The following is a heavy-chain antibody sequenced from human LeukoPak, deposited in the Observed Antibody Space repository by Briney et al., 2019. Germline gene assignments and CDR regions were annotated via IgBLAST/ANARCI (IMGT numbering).Heavy chain of an antibody. V-gene: IGHV1-69*13. Sequence: ASVMVSCKASGGTFSSYAISWVRQAPGQGLEWMGGIIPIFGTANYAQKFQGRVTITADESTSTAYMELSSLRSEDTAVYYCASPERGGWFGELPEYWGQGTLVTVSS. CDR2: IIPIFGTA. CDR3: ASPERGGWFGELPEY. J-gene: IGHJ4*02. D-gene: IGHD3-10*01. CDR1: GGTFSSYA.